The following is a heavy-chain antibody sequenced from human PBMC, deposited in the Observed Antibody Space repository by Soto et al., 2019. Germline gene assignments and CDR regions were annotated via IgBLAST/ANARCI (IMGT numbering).Heavy chain of an antibody. CDR3: ATSKWFDP. J-gene: IGHJ5*02. CDR1: GGSISSRGYY. CDR2: IYYSGST. Sequence: QLQLQESGPGLVKPSETLSLTCTVSGGSISSRGYYWGWIRQPPGKGLEWIGTIYYSGSTYYNPSLKSRVPIYVDTPKNQFSLKLSSVTAADTAVHYCATSKWFDPGGQGTLVTVSS. V-gene: IGHV4-39*01.